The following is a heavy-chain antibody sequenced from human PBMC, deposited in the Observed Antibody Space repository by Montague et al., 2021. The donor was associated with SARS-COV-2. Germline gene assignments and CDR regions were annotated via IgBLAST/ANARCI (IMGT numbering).Heavy chain of an antibody. V-gene: IGHV4-4*09. CDR2: IDNSGST. J-gene: IGHJ6*02. CDR3: ARLTGSRVYYYHYGLDV. D-gene: IGHD1-20*01. Sequence: SETLSLTCTVSGDSIRESHWSWIRQPPGRGLEWIAYIDNSGSTXXXPAXXXRVTLTVSASNNQFYLTLRSVTAADTAVYYCARLTGSRVYYYHYGLDVWGQGTTGTVSS. CDR1: GDSIRESH.